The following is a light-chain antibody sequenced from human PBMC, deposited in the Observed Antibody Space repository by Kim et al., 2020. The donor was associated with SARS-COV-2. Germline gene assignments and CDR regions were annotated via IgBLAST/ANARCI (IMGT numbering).Light chain of an antibody. Sequence: VSVPPGQTASITCPGDKLGDKYACWYQQKPGQSPVLVIYQDSKRPSGIPERFSGSNSGNTATLTISGTQAMDEADYYCQAWDSSVVFGGGTKLTVL. CDR3: QAWDSSVV. J-gene: IGLJ2*01. V-gene: IGLV3-1*01. CDR2: QDS. CDR1: KLGDKY.